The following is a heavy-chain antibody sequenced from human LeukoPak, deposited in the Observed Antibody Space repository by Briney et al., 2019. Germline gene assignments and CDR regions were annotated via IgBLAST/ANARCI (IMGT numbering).Heavy chain of an antibody. Sequence: PGGSLRLSCAASGFTFSSYWMSWVRQAPGKGLEWVSGISDSGGRTYYADSVKGRFTISRDNSKNTLYLQMNSLRAEDTAVYYCAKDSSMVRGDYDYFDSWGQGTLVTVSS. CDR1: GFTFSSYW. CDR3: AKDSSMVRGDYDYFDS. CDR2: ISDSGGRT. V-gene: IGHV3-23*01. J-gene: IGHJ4*02. D-gene: IGHD3-10*01.